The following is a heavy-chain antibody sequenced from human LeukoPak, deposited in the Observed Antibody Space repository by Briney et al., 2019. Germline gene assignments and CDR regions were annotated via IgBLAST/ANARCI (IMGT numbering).Heavy chain of an antibody. D-gene: IGHD1-26*01. CDR2: IRSKANSYAT. CDR1: GFTFSGSA. CDR3: TGHPPVGATRDYGMDV. Sequence: PGGSPRLSCAASGFTFSGSAMHWVRQASGKGLEWVGRIRSKANSYATAYAASVKGRFTISRDDSKNTAYLQMNSLKTEDTAVYYCTGHPPVGATRDYGMDVWGQGTTVTVSS. J-gene: IGHJ6*02. V-gene: IGHV3-73*01.